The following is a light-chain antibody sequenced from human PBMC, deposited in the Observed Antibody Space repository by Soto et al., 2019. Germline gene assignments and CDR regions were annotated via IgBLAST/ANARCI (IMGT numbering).Light chain of an antibody. J-gene: IGKJ1*01. CDR1: QSVSSSY. Sequence: EIVLTQSPGTLSLSPGERATLSCSASQSVSSSYLAWYQQKPGQAPRLLIYGASSRATGIPDRFSGSGSGTDFTLTISRLEPEDFAVCYCQQYGSSPRWTFGQGTKVEIK. CDR2: GAS. CDR3: QQYGSSPRWT. V-gene: IGKV3-20*01.